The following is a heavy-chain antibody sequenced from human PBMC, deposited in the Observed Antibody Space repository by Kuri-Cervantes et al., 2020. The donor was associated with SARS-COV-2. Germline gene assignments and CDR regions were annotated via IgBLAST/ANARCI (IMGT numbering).Heavy chain of an antibody. CDR1: GDTFSAYA. Sequence: KVTCKASGDTFSAYAIRWVRQAPGQGLEWMGRLSPVLRTTHYAQKFQGRLTITADNSTTTAYMDLGSLKSDDTAVYYCAVGGEYQMLGPYLNYWGQGTLVTVSS. CDR3: AVGGEYQMLGPYLNY. V-gene: IGHV1-69*04. D-gene: IGHD3-16*01. J-gene: IGHJ4*02. CDR2: LSPVLRTT.